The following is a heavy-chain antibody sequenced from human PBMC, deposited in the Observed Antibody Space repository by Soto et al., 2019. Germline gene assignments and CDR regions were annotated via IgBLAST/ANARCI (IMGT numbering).Heavy chain of an antibody. CDR3: AKGKDIVVVPAAILSSYYYYGMDV. CDR1: GFTFSSYA. Sequence: GSLRLSCAASGFTFSSYAMSWVRQAPGKGLEWVSAISGSGGSTYYADSVKGRFTISRDNSKNTLYLQMNSLRAEDTAVYYCAKGKDIVVVPAAILSSYYYYGMDVWGQGTTVTVYS. J-gene: IGHJ6*02. V-gene: IGHV3-23*01. D-gene: IGHD2-2*01. CDR2: ISGSGGST.